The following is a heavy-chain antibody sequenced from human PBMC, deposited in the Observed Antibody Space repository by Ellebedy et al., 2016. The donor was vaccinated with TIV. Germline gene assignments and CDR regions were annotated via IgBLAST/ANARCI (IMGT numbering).Heavy chain of an antibody. V-gene: IGHV3-53*01. CDR2: IYSGGGT. D-gene: IGHD1-26*01. Sequence: GESLKISCAASGITVSSTYMSWVRQGTGKGLEWVSVIYSGGGTFYGDSVKGRFTISRDNSKNTLYLQMNSLRVEDTAVYYCARWFEARGANWFDPWGQGTLVTVSS. J-gene: IGHJ5*02. CDR1: GITVSSTY. CDR3: ARWFEARGANWFDP.